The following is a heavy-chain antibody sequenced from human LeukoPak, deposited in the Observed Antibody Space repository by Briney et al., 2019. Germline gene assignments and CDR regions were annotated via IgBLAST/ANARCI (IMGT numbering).Heavy chain of an antibody. CDR3: AARDYYYYYMDV. CDR2: IYYSGST. Sequence: SETLSLTCTVSGGSISSSSYYWGWIRQPPGKGLEWIGSIYYSGSTYYNPSLKSRVTISVDTSKNQFSLKLSSVTAADTAVYYCAARDYYYYYMDVWGKGTTVTVSS. V-gene: IGHV4-39*07. CDR1: GGSISSSSYY. J-gene: IGHJ6*03.